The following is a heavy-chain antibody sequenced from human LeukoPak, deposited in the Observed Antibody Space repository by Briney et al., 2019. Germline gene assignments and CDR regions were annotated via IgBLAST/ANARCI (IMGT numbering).Heavy chain of an antibody. Sequence: VASLRLSSTASGYTFTTDGISCGRQAPGQRLEWMRWISAYNGNTNYTQKLQCRVTMTTDTSTSTAYMELRSLRSDDTAVYYCARDRISVVRGVSTYWGQGTLVTVSS. CDR1: GYTFTTDG. CDR3: ARDRISVVRGVSTY. J-gene: IGHJ4*02. V-gene: IGHV1-18*04. CDR2: ISAYNGNT. D-gene: IGHD3-10*01.